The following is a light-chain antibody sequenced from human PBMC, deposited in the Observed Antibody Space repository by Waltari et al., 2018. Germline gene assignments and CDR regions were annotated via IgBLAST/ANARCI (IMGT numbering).Light chain of an antibody. V-gene: IGKV4-1*01. J-gene: IGKJ3*01. CDR1: PSVLYSSSNKNY. Sequence: DIVMTQSPDPLTVSLGERAPIHCKSSPSVLYSSSNKNYLAWYQQKPGQPPKLLIYWASTRESGVPDRFSGSGSGTDFTLTISSLQAEDVAVYYCHQYYDSRRTFGPGTEVDIK. CDR2: WAS. CDR3: HQYYDSRRT.